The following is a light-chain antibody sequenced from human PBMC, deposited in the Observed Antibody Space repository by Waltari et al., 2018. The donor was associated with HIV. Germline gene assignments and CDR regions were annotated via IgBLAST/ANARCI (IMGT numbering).Light chain of an antibody. J-gene: IGLJ1*01. CDR2: TNK. V-gene: IGLV1-47*01. CDR1: SSNIGSNY. Sequence: QSVLTQPPSASGTPGQRVTISCSGSSSNIGSNYVYWYQQPPGAAPKLLIYTNKQRPSGFPDRFSGSKSCTSASLAITGLRSEDEADYYCATWDDSLSGYVFGTGTKVTVL. CDR3: ATWDDSLSGYV.